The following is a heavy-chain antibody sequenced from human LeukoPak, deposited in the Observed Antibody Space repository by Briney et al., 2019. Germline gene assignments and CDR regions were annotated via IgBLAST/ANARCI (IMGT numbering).Heavy chain of an antibody. D-gene: IGHD5-12*01. Sequence: GGSLRLSCAASGFTFSSYGMHWVRQAPGKGLEWVAFIRYDGSNKYYADSVKGRFTISRDNSKNTLYLQMNSLRAEDTAVYYCARDGYDAFDIWGQGTMVTVSS. CDR1: GFTFSSYG. V-gene: IGHV3-30*02. J-gene: IGHJ3*02. CDR2: IRYDGSNK. CDR3: ARDGYDAFDI.